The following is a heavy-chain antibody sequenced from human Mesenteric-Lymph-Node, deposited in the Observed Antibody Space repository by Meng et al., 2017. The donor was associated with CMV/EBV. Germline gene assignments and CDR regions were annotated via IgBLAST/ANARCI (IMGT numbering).Heavy chain of an antibody. V-gene: IGHV4-39*01. D-gene: IGHD6-13*01. Sequence: GDSIGRSIPYWGWIRRPPGKGLEYIGSIYYGGNTYYNPSLKSRVTISVDTSKNQFFLKLSSVTAADTAVYYCARPHRGISAGSRFDPWGQGTLVTVSS. CDR3: ARPHRGISAGSRFDP. J-gene: IGHJ5*02. CDR2: IYYGGNT. CDR1: GDSIGRSIPY.